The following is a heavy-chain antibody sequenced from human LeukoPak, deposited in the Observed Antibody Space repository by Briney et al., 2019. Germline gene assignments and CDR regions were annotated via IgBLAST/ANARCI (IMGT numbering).Heavy chain of an antibody. J-gene: IGHJ4*02. D-gene: IGHD6-19*01. CDR3: AKSGSSGWYRATYFDY. CDR1: GFTFDDYA. Sequence: GGSLRLSCAASGFTFDDYAMHWVRQAPGKGLEWVSGISWNSGSIGYADSVKGRFTISRDNSKNTLYLQMNSLRAEDTAVYYCAKSGSSGWYRATYFDYWGQGTLVTVSS. V-gene: IGHV3-9*01. CDR2: ISWNSGSI.